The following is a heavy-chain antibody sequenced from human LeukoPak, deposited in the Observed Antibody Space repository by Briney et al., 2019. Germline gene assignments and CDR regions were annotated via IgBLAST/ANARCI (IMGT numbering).Heavy chain of an antibody. V-gene: IGHV1-2*02. Sequence: ASVKVSCKASGNTFTGYYMHWVRQAPGQGLEWMGWIDPSSGGTNSAQKFQGRVTMARDTSITTVYMELSSLTSDDTAIYFCARDRIAPAGSIIDYWGQGTLVTVSS. CDR3: ARDRIAPAGSIIDY. CDR1: GNTFTGYY. J-gene: IGHJ4*02. CDR2: IDPSSGGT. D-gene: IGHD6-13*01.